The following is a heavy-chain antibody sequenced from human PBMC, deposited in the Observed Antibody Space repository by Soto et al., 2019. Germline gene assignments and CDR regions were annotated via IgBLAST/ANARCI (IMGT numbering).Heavy chain of an antibody. V-gene: IGHV3-23*01. CDR2: ISGSGGST. CDR3: ANHKDPWYYFDH. J-gene: IGHJ4*02. CDR1: GFSFSNHA. Sequence: EVQLLESGGGLVQPGGSLRLSCAASGFSFSNHAISWVRQAPGKGVEWVSAISGSGGSTYYADSVKGRFTISRDNSKNTQYLQMNSLRAEDKAVYYCANHKDPWYYFDHWGQGTLVTVSS. D-gene: IGHD2-8*02.